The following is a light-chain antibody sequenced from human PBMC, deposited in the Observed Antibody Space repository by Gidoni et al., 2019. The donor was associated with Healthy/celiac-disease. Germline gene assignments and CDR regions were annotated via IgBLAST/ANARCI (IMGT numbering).Light chain of an antibody. J-gene: IGLJ3*02. CDR3: CSYAGSSSSV. Sequence: QSALTQPASVSGSPGQSITISCTGTSSDVGSYNLVSGYQQHPGKAPKLMIYEVSKRPSGVSNRFSGSKSGNTASLTISGLQAEDEADYYCCSYAGSSSSVFGGGTKLTVL. CDR1: SSDVGSYNL. CDR2: EVS. V-gene: IGLV2-23*02.